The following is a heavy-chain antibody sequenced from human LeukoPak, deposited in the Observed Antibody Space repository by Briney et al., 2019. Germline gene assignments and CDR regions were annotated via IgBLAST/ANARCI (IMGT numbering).Heavy chain of an antibody. CDR3: VRVFGQLYYAFDI. CDR2: IYYSGST. Sequence: PSQTLSLTCTVSGGSISSGGYYWSWIRQHPGKGLEWIGYIYYSGSTYYNPSLKSRVTISVDTSKNQFSLKLSSVTAADTAVYYCVRVFGQLYYAFDIWGQGTMVTVSS. V-gene: IGHV4-31*03. J-gene: IGHJ3*02. D-gene: IGHD5-18*01. CDR1: GGSISSGGYY.